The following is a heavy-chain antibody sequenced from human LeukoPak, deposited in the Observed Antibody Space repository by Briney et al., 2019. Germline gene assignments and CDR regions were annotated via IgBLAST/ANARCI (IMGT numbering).Heavy chain of an antibody. V-gene: IGHV4-34*01. CDR2: IKRNGDH. J-gene: IGHJ3*01. CDR1: GGSLSGYY. D-gene: IGHD3-10*01. CDR3: AREGWPKVRYGLTKDGFDV. Sequence: SETLSLTCGVYGGSLSGYYWSWIRQTPWKGLEWIGEIKRNGDHNYDRSLRSRIAISVDTANNQFSLKLTSVTAADTAMYYCAREGWPKVRYGLTKDGFDVWGQGTMVTVSS.